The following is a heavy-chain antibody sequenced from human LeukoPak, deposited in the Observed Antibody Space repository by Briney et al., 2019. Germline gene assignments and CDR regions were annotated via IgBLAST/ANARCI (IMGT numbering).Heavy chain of an antibody. J-gene: IGHJ4*02. Sequence: ASETLSLTCTVSGYPITSGYYWGWIRQPPGKGLEWIGYIYYSGSTNYNPSLKSRVTISVDTSKNQFSLKLSSVTAADTAVYYCAGDGSGSYFGYWGQGTLVTVSS. CDR2: IYYSGST. CDR3: AGDGSGSYFGY. V-gene: IGHV4-61*01. CDR1: GYPITSGYY. D-gene: IGHD3-10*01.